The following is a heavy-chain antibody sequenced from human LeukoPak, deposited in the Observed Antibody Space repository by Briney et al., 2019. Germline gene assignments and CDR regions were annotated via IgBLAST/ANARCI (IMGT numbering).Heavy chain of an antibody. CDR3: AKDLNYGFDS. CDR2: ISGSGDKT. CDR1: GFAFRTYA. J-gene: IGHJ4*02. V-gene: IGHV3-23*01. Sequence: GGSLRLPCAASGFAFRTYAMSWVRQAPGKGLEGVSAISGSGDKTFYAESVRGRFTISRDNSRNTLYLQMNSLRAEDTAVYYCAKDLNYGFDSWGQGTLVTV. D-gene: IGHD3-10*01.